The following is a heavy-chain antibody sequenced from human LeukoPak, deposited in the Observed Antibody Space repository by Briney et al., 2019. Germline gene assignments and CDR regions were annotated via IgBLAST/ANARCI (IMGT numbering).Heavy chain of an antibody. CDR1: GGTFSSYA. V-gene: IGHV1-69*04. CDR2: IIPILGIA. Sequence: SVKVSCKASGGTFSSYAISRVRQAPGQGLEWMGRIIPILGIANYAQKFQGRVTITADKSTSTAYMELSSLRSEDTAVYYCARDQGSNYYYYGMDVWGQGTTVTVSS. J-gene: IGHJ6*02. CDR3: ARDQGSNYYYYGMDV. D-gene: IGHD4-11*01.